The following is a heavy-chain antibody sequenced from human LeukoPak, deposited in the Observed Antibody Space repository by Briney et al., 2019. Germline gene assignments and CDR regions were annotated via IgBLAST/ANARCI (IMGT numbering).Heavy chain of an antibody. V-gene: IGHV3-21*01. CDR2: ISSSSSYI. D-gene: IGHD5-12*01. CDR3: ASESGNGYDWYYFVH. Sequence: GGSLRLSCAASGFTFSSYSMNWVRQAPGKGLGWVSSISSSSSYIYYADSVKGRFTISRDNAKNSLYLRMNSLRAEDTAVYYCASESGNGYDWYYFVHWGQGALVTVSS. J-gene: IGHJ4*02. CDR1: GFTFSSYS.